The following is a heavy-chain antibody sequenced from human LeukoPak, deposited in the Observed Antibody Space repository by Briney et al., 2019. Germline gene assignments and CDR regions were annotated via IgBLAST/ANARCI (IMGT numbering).Heavy chain of an antibody. Sequence: SETLSFTCTVSSGSISSTSYYWRWIRQPPGMGLEWIGSMYYSGSTYYNPSLKSRVTISVDTSKSQFSLKLSSVTAADTAVYYCAREMRSPRGGFDYWDQGTLVTVSS. CDR1: SGSISSTSYY. CDR2: MYYSGST. CDR3: AREMRSPRGGFDY. J-gene: IGHJ4*02. D-gene: IGHD3-10*01. V-gene: IGHV4-39*07.